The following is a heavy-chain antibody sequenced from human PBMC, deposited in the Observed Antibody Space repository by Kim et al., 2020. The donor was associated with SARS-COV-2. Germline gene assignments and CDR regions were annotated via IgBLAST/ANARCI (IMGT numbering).Heavy chain of an antibody. Sequence: SVKGRFTISRDNDKNSLYLQMNSLRAEDADVYYCARDPPIIYYYYYGMEVWGQGTTVTVSS. CDR3: ARDPPIIYYYYYGMEV. J-gene: IGHJ6*02. V-gene: IGHV3-11*06. D-gene: IGHD1-20*01.